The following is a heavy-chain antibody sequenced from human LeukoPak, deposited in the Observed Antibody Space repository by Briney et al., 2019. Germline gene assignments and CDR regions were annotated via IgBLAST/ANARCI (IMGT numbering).Heavy chain of an antibody. CDR2: ISAYNGNT. CDR3: ARDRGSGWFVY. V-gene: IGHV1-18*01. CDR1: GYTFSSYG. Sequence: ASVKVSCKASGYTFSSYGISWVRQAPGQGLEGMGWISAYNGNTNYAQNLQGRVPMTTATSTSTAYMELRSLRSDATAVYYCARDRGSGWFVYWGQGTLVTVSS. J-gene: IGHJ4*02. D-gene: IGHD6-19*01.